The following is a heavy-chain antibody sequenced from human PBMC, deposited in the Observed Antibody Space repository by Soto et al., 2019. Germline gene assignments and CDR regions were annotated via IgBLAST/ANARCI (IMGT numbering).Heavy chain of an antibody. CDR1: GFTFSSYA. V-gene: IGHV3-30-3*01. CDR3: ARDSWVGSSGWYEDYYYGMDV. CDR2: ISYDGSNK. D-gene: IGHD6-19*01. Sequence: PGGSLRLSCAASGFTFSSYAMHWVRQAPGKGLEWVAVISYDGSNKYYADSVKGRFTISRDNSKNTLYLQMNSLRAEDTAVYYRARDSWVGSSGWYEDYYYGMDVWGQGTTVTVSS. J-gene: IGHJ6*02.